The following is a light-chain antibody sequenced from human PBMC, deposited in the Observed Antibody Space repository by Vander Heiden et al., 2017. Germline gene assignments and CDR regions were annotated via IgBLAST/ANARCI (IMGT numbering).Light chain of an antibody. CDR1: SLRSYY. CDR2: GKN. J-gene: IGLJ2*01. CDR3: NSRDSSDDHLV. V-gene: IGLV3-19*01. Sequence: SSELTQDPAVSVALGQTVRITCQGHSLRSYYASWYQQKPGQAPVLVIYGKNDRPSGIPDRFSGSSSGNTASLTITGAQAEDEADYYCNSRDSSDDHLVFGGGTKLTVL.